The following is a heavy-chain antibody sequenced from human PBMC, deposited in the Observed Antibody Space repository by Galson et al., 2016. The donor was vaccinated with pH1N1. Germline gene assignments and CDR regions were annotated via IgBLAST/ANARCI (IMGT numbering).Heavy chain of an antibody. CDR3: ARAIISSEDRDYWFDP. J-gene: IGHJ5*02. CDR2: IIPIFNTA. D-gene: IGHD6-6*01. V-gene: IGHV1-69*13. CDR1: GGTFGSYG. Sequence: SVKVSCKASGGTFGSYGINWVRQAPGQGLEWMGGIIPIFNTAKYAQNFQGRVTITADESTTTAYMELSSVTAADTAVYYCARAIISSEDRDYWFDPWGQGTLVTVSS.